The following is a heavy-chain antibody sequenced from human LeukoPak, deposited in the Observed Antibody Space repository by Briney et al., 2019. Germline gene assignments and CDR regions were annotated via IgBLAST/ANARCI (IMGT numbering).Heavy chain of an antibody. V-gene: IGHV3-23*01. CDR1: GFTFSSYA. D-gene: IGHD3-10*01. CDR3: AKGGDTMVRGLILDIDD. Sequence: GGSLRLSCEASGFTFSSYAMSWVRQAPGKGLEWVASISSSNDNTYSADSVKGRFTISRNNSTNTPYLQMNSLRAEDTAVYYCAKGGDTMVRGLILDIDDWGQGTVVTVSS. CDR2: ISSSNDNT. J-gene: IGHJ4*01.